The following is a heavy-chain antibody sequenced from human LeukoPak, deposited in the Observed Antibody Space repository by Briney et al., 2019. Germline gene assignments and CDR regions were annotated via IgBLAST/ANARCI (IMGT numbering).Heavy chain of an antibody. CDR1: GFNFRSYW. J-gene: IGHJ4*02. V-gene: IGHV3-74*01. D-gene: IGHD3-10*01. Sequence: GRSLRLSCAASGFNFRSYWMHWVRQTPGKGLVWVSRIDSYGSATTYADSVKGRFTISRDNAKNSLYLQMNSLRAEDTAVYYCARDGVLHDYWGQGTLVTVSS. CDR3: ARDGVLHDY. CDR2: IDSYGSAT.